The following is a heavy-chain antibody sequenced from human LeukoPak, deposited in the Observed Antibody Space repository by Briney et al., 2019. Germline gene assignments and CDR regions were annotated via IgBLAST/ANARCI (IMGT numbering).Heavy chain of an antibody. V-gene: IGHV1-69*13. D-gene: IGHD1-26*01. CDR3: ARGTHIVGARDAFDI. J-gene: IGHJ3*02. CDR2: IIPIFGTA. Sequence: SVKVSCKASGGTFSSYAISWVRQAPGQGLEWMGGIIPIFGTANYAQKFQGRVTITADESTSTAYMELSSLRSEDTDVYYCARGTHIVGARDAFDIWGQGTMVTVSS. CDR1: GGTFSSYA.